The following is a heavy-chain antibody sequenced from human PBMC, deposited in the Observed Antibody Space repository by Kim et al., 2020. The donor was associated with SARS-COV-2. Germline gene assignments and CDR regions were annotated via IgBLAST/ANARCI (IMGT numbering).Heavy chain of an antibody. V-gene: IGHV3-30-3*01. Sequence: GGSLRLSCAAFGFTFSDCTIHWVRQAPGKGLEWVAFISYDGGGINYADSVRGRFTISRDDSKNSLYLQMNSLRAEDTALYYCARDMWSRVRGLTSSYSGMDVPGQGATFTVSS. CDR3: ARDMWSRVRGLTSSYSGMDV. J-gene: IGHJ6*02. CDR2: ISYDGGGI. D-gene: IGHD3-10*02. CDR1: GFTFSDCT.